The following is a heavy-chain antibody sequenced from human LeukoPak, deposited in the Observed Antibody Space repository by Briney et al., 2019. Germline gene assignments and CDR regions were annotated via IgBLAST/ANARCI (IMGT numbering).Heavy chain of an antibody. CDR3: ARGEYSSSSGDY. Sequence: ASVKVSCKASGYTFTGYYMHWVRQAPGQGLEWMGWINPNSGGTNYAQTFQGRVTMTRDTSISTAYMELSRLRSDDTAVYYCARGEYSSSSGDYWGQGTLVTVSS. J-gene: IGHJ4*02. V-gene: IGHV1-2*02. D-gene: IGHD6-6*01. CDR1: GYTFTGYY. CDR2: INPNSGGT.